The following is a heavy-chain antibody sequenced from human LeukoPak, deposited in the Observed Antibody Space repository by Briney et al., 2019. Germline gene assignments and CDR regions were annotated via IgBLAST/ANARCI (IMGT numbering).Heavy chain of an antibody. V-gene: IGHV3-23*01. CDR1: GFTFSSYA. D-gene: IGHD2-2*02. CDR2: ISGSGGST. CDR3: AKHASHRYCSSTSCYSWYFDL. J-gene: IGHJ2*01. Sequence: GGSLRLSCAASGFTFSSYAMSWVRQAPGKGLEWVSAISGSGGSTYYADSVKGRFTISRGNSKNTLYLQMNSLRAEDTAVYYCAKHASHRYCSSTSCYSWYFDLWGRGTLVTVSS.